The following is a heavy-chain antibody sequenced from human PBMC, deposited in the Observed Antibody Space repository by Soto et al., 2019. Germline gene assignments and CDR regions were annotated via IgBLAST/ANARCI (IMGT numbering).Heavy chain of an antibody. V-gene: IGHV5-51*01. CDR2: IYPGDSDT. Sequence: PVESLKISCKGSGYSFISYWIGWVRQMPGKGLEWMGIIYPGDSDTRYSPSFQGQVTISVDKSISTAYLQWSSLKASDTDMYYCGHSSGYSSAEYLQNWGQGTLVTVSS. CDR3: GHSSGYSSAEYLQN. D-gene: IGHD3-22*01. CDR1: GYSFISYW. J-gene: IGHJ1*01.